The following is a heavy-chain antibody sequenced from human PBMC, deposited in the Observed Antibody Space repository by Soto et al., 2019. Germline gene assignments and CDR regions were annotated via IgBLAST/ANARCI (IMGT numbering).Heavy chain of an antibody. CDR3: ARDLVLMVYAIHGYGMDV. D-gene: IGHD2-8*01. V-gene: IGHV3-30-3*01. Sequence: GGSLRLSCAASGFTFSSYAMHWVRQAPGKGLEWVAVISYDGSNKYYADSVKGRFTISRDNSKNKLYLQMNSLRAEDTAVYYCARDLVLMVYAIHGYGMDVWGQGTTVTVSS. CDR1: GFTFSSYA. J-gene: IGHJ6*02. CDR2: ISYDGSNK.